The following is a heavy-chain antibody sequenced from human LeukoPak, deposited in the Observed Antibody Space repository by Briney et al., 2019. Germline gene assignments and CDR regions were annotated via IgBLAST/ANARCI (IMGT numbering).Heavy chain of an antibody. J-gene: IGHJ4*02. CDR3: ARDSGSYPFDY. V-gene: IGHV3-21*01. CDR2: ISSSSSYI. D-gene: IGHD1-26*01. Sequence: GGSLRLSCAASGFTFSSYSMNWDRQAPGKGLEWVSSISSSSSYIYYADSVKGRFTISRDNAKNSLYLQMNSLRAEDTAVYYCARDSGSYPFDYWGQGTLVTVSS. CDR1: GFTFSSYS.